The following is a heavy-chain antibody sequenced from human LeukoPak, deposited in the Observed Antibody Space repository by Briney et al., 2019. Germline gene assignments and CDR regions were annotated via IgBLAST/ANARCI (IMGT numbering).Heavy chain of an antibody. CDR2: INHSGST. Sequence: PSETLSLTCAVYGGSFSGYFWSWIRQPPGKGLEWIGEINHSGSTNYNPSLKSRVTISVDTSKNQFSLKLSSVTAADTAVYYCARGPRRITMVRGVMDFDYWGQGTLVTVSS. D-gene: IGHD3-10*01. J-gene: IGHJ4*02. CDR3: ARGPRRITMVRGVMDFDY. V-gene: IGHV4-34*01. CDR1: GGSFSGYF.